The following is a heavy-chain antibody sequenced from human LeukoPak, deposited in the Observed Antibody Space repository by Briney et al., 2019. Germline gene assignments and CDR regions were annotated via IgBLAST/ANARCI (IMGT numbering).Heavy chain of an antibody. CDR1: GFTFRTYW. Sequence: PGGSLRLSCAASGFTFRTYWMHWVRQAPGKGLVWVSCLNSDGSSTSYADSVKGRFTISRDNAKNTLYLQMNSLRAEDTAVYYCARDISDAFDIWGQGTMVTVSS. D-gene: IGHD3-9*01. J-gene: IGHJ3*02. CDR2: LNSDGSST. CDR3: ARDISDAFDI. V-gene: IGHV3-74*01.